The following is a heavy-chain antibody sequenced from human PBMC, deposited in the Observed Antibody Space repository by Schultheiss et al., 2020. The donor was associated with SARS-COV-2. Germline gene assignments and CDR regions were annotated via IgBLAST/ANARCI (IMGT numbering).Heavy chain of an antibody. Sequence: SETLSLTCAVYGGSFSGYYWSWIRQPPGKGLEWIGRIYTSGSTNYNPSLKSRVTMSVDTSKNQFSLKLSSVTAADTAVYYCARDSDIVATIDGGNYFDYWGQGTLVTVSS. CDR1: GGSFSGYY. D-gene: IGHD5-12*01. V-gene: IGHV4-59*10. CDR3: ARDSDIVATIDGGNYFDY. CDR2: IYTSGST. J-gene: IGHJ4*02.